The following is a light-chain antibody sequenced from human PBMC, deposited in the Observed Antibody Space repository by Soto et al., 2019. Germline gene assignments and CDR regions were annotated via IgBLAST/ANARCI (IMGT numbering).Light chain of an antibody. CDR1: RGISSY. J-gene: IGKJ1*01. CDR3: QQYYSYPRT. CDR2: AAS. V-gene: IGKV1-8*01. Sequence: AIRMTQSPSSLSASTGDRVTITCRASRGISSYLAWYQQKPGKAPKLLIYAASTLQSGVPSRFSGSGSGTDFTLTISCLQSEHFATYYCQQYYSYPRTFGQGTKVDIK.